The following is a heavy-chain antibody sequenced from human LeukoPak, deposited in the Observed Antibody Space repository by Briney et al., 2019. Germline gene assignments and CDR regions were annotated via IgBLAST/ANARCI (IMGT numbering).Heavy chain of an antibody. Sequence: PGGSLRLSCTASGFTFSSYGMHWVRQAPGKGLEWVAFIPYDESNKLYIDSVRGRFTISRDNSKSTLSLQMNSLRAEDTAVYYCARKGYSYGGFDYWGQGTLVTVSS. J-gene: IGHJ4*02. D-gene: IGHD5-18*01. CDR2: IPYDESNK. V-gene: IGHV3-30*02. CDR3: ARKGYSYGGFDY. CDR1: GFTFSSYG.